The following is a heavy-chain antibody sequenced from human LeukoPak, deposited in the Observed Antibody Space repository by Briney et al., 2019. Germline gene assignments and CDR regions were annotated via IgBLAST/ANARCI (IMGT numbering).Heavy chain of an antibody. CDR3: AKDSGNYDSSLYYFDY. D-gene: IGHD3-22*01. J-gene: IGHJ4*02. CDR2: IRYDGSNK. Sequence: GGSLRLSCAASGFTFSSYGMHWVRQAPGKGLEWVAFIRYDGSNKYYADSVKGRFTISRDNSKNTLYLQMNSLRAEDTAVYYCAKDSGNYDSSLYYFDYWGQGTLVTVSS. V-gene: IGHV3-30*02. CDR1: GFTFSSYG.